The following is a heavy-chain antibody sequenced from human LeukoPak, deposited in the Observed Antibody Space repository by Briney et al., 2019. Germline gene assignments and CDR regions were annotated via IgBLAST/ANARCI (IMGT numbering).Heavy chain of an antibody. J-gene: IGHJ1*01. CDR1: GFTFSSYS. Sequence: PGGSLRLSYAASGFTFSSYSMYWVRQAPGKGLEWVSSISSSSNNIYYADSVKGRFTISRDNGKNSLYLLMNSLRAEDTAVYYCVYGGGYFQHWGQGTLVTVSS. V-gene: IGHV3-21*01. D-gene: IGHD4-23*01. CDR3: VYGGGYFQH. CDR2: ISSSSNNI.